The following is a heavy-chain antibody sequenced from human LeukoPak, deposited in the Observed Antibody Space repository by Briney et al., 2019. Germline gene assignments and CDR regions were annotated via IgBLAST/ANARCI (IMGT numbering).Heavy chain of an antibody. CDR1: GFTHSSSL. Sequence: QAGGSLRLSCAVSGFTHSSSLISWVRQAPGKGLEWVANIKQDGSEKYYVDSVKGRFTLSRDNAKNSLYLQMNSLRAEQTAVYYCPRFIVWSTSFSWGHGTLVTVSS. V-gene: IGHV3-7*01. J-gene: IGHJ5*01. CDR3: PRFIVWSTSFS. D-gene: IGHD2-8*01. CDR2: IKQDGSEK.